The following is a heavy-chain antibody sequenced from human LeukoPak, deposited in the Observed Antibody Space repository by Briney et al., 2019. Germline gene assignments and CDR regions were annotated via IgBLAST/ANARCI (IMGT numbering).Heavy chain of an antibody. CDR1: GGSISSYY. D-gene: IGHD3-3*01. V-gene: IGHV4-59*01. J-gene: IGHJ3*02. Sequence: PSETLSLTCTVSGGSISSYYWSWIRQPPGKGLEWIGYIYYSGSTNYNPSLKSRVTISVDTSKNQFSLKLSSVTAADTAVYYCARGVERITIFGVVTLGAFDIWGQGTMVTVSS. CDR3: ARGVERITIFGVVTLGAFDI. CDR2: IYYSGST.